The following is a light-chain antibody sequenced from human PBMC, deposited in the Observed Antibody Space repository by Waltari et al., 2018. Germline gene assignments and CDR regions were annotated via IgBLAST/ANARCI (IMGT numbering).Light chain of an antibody. CDR1: QAIRND. J-gene: IGKJ4*01. V-gene: IGKV1-6*01. CDR3: LTDDKYPLT. CDR2: SAT. Sequence: AIQMTQSPASLSASVGDRVTITCRASQAIRNDLVWYQQKPGKAPKLLIFSATRLQSGVPSRFSGSGSGTDFTLTISSLQPEDFATYYCLTDDKYPLTFGGGTKVEIK.